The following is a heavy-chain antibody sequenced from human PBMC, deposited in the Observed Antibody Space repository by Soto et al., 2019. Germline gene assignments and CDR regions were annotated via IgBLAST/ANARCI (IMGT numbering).Heavy chain of an antibody. CDR2: IYYSGST. D-gene: IGHD2-2*01. Sequence: SETLSLTCTVSGGSISSGDYYWSWIRQPPGKGLEWIGYIYYSGSTYYNPSLKSRVTISVDTSKNQFSPKLSSVTAADTAVYYCARIVGYCSSTSCHYGMDVWGQGTTVTVSS. CDR1: GGSISSGDYY. CDR3: ARIVGYCSSTSCHYGMDV. J-gene: IGHJ6*02. V-gene: IGHV4-30-4*01.